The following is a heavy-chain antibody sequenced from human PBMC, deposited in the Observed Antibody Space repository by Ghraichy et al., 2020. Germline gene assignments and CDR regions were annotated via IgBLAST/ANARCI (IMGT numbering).Heavy chain of an antibody. J-gene: IGHJ5*02. CDR3: ARALPSATIVGATSWFDP. Sequence: SQTLSLTCAVYGGSFSGYYWSWIRQPPGKGLEWIGEINHSGSTNYNPSLKSRVTISVDTSKNQFSLKLSSVTAADTAVYYCARALPSATIVGATSWFDPWGQGTLVTVSS. D-gene: IGHD1-26*01. CDR1: GGSFSGYY. CDR2: INHSGST. V-gene: IGHV4-34*01.